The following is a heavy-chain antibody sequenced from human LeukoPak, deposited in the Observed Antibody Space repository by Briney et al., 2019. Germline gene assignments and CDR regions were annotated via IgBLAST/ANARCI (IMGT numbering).Heavy chain of an antibody. CDR3: AKLRVAATHGVFDP. CDR2: ISGSGGYT. CDR1: GFTFSSNA. V-gene: IGHV3-23*01. J-gene: IGHJ5*02. Sequence: PGGALRLSCAASGFTFSSNAMSWVRQAPGEGLKWVSAISGSGGYTYYADSVMSRFTISTDNSENTLYLQMNSLRAEDTAVYYCAKLRVAATHGVFDPWGQGALVTVSS. D-gene: IGHD2-15*01.